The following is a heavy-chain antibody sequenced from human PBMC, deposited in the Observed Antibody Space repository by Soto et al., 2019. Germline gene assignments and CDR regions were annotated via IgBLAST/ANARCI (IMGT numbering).Heavy chain of an antibody. D-gene: IGHD3-22*01. J-gene: IGHJ5*02. CDR1: GFTFSSYV. V-gene: IGHV3-23*01. CDR2: ISGSGGNT. CDR3: AKEMGDYYDSSGSRFDP. Sequence: GGSLRLSCAASGFTFSSYVMSWVRQAPGKGLEWVSAISGSGGNTYYADSVKGRFTISRDNSKNTLFLQMNSLRAEDTALYFCAKEMGDYYDSSGSRFDPWGQGTLVTVSS.